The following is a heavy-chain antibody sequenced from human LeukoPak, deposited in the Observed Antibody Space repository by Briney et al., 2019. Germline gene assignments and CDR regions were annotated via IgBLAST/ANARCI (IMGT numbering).Heavy chain of an antibody. D-gene: IGHD6-19*01. CDR1: GFTFSSYA. V-gene: IGHV3-30*04. CDR2: ISYDGSNK. J-gene: IGHJ4*02. Sequence: GGSLRLSCAASGFTFSSYAMHWVRQAPGKGLEWVAVISYDGSNKYYADSVKGRFTISRDNSKNTLYLQMNRLRAEDTAVYYCARVLVSSGWYEIDYWGQGTLVTVSS. CDR3: ARVLVSSGWYEIDY.